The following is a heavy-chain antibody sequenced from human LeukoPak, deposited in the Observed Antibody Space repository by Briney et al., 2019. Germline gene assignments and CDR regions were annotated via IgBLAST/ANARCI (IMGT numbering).Heavy chain of an antibody. J-gene: IGHJ4*02. Sequence: GGSLRLSCAASGFTFSSYGMHWVRQAPGKGLEWVAFIRYDGSNKYYADSVKGRFTISRDNSKNTLYLQMNSLRAEDTAVYYCAKSRTERRAYFDYWGQGTLVTVSS. CDR3: AKSRTERRAYFDY. CDR1: GFTFSSYG. V-gene: IGHV3-30*02. CDR2: IRYDGSNK. D-gene: IGHD1-1*01.